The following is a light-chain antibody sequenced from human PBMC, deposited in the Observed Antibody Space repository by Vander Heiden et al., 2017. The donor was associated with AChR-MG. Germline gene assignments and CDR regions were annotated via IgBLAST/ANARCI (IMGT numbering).Light chain of an antibody. CDR3: QHDNSSWT. V-gene: IGKV1-5*01. Sequence: DIQMTQSPSTLSASVGDRVTITCRASQSISSWLAWYQQKPGKAPKLLIYDASRLESGVPSRCSGSGSGTEFTLTSSSLQPDGFATYYCQHDNSSWTFGQGTKVEIK. CDR1: QSISSW. CDR2: DAS. J-gene: IGKJ1*01.